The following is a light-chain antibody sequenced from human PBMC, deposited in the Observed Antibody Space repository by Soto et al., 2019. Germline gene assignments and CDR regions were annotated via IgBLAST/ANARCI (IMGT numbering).Light chain of an antibody. CDR1: SSDIGTYDY. J-gene: IGLJ1*01. CDR2: EVS. Sequence: QSVLTQPPSASVSLGQSVTISCTGTSSDIGTYDYVSWYQQHPGRAPKLIIFEVSKRPLGVPDRFSGSKSGNTASLIVSGLQPDDEAEYHCTSYTGDDFTFVFGTGTRSPS. V-gene: IGLV2-8*01. CDR3: TSYTGDDFTFV.